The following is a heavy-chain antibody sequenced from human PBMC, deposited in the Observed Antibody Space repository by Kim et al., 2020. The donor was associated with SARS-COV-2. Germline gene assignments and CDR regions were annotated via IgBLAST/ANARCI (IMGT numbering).Heavy chain of an antibody. CDR3: ARVLGYYGSGSPFDP. CDR1: GGSISSGDYY. J-gene: IGHJ5*02. D-gene: IGHD3-10*01. V-gene: IGHV4-30-4*01. Sequence: SETLSLTCTVSGGSISSGDYYWSWIRQPPGKGLEWIGYIYYSGNTYYNPSLKSRVTISVDTSTNQFSLKLSSVTAAATAVYYCARVLGYYGSGSPFDPWGQGTLVTVSS. CDR2: IYYSGNT.